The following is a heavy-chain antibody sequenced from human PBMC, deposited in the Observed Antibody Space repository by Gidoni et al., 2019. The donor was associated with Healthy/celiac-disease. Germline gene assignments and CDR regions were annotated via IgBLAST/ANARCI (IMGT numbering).Heavy chain of an antibody. Sequence: EVQLVQSGAEVKQPGESMKIACRGAGYSFTSYWIGWVRQMPGKGLEWMGIIYPGDSDTRYSPSFKGQVTISADNSISNVYLQWSSLKASDIAMYYCARLGGYSYGWGAFDIWGQGTMVTVSS. CDR2: IYPGDSDT. J-gene: IGHJ3*02. V-gene: IGHV5-51*01. CDR3: ARLGGYSYGWGAFDI. D-gene: IGHD5-18*01. CDR1: GYSFTSYW.